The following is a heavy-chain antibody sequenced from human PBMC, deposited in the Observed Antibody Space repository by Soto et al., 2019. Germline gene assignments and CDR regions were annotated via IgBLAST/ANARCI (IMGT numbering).Heavy chain of an antibody. CDR1: GYTFTSYG. J-gene: IGHJ5*02. Sequence: SVKVSCKASGYTFTSYGISWVRQAPGQGLEWMGRIIPNLGKANYAQKFQGRVTITTDTSTSTAYMELSSLRSEDTAVYYCASEVCSSTSCYEVWFDPWGQGTLVTVSS. V-gene: IGHV1-69*04. CDR2: IIPNLGKA. CDR3: ASEVCSSTSCYEVWFDP. D-gene: IGHD2-2*01.